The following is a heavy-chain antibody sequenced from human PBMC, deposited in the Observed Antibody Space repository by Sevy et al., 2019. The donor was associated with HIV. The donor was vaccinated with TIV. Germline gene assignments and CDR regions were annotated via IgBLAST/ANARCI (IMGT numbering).Heavy chain of an antibody. CDR2: ISATGGST. CDR1: GFALRSYT. Sequence: GGSLRLSCGVSGFALRSYTMNWVRQAPGKGLEWVASISATGGSTYYADSVKGRFTISRDNSKNTLYLQMNSLRAEDTAVYYCAKAGSPGYCSSTSCYALHWFDPWGQGTLVTVSS. V-gene: IGHV3-23*01. CDR3: AKAGSPGYCSSTSCYALHWFDP. J-gene: IGHJ5*02. D-gene: IGHD2-2*03.